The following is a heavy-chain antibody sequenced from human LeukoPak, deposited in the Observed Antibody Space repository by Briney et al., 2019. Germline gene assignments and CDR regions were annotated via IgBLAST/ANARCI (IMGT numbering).Heavy chain of an antibody. D-gene: IGHD4-17*01. J-gene: IGHJ5*02. V-gene: IGHV3-66*01. CDR3: ARGTETVTPTDNRFDP. CDR1: GFTVSSNY. CDR2: IYSGGST. Sequence: GGSLRLSCAASGFTVSSNYMSWVRQAPGKGLEWVSVIYSGGSTYYADSVKGRFTISRDNSKNTLYLQMNSLRAEGTAVYYCARGTETVTPTDNRFDPWGQGTLVTVSS.